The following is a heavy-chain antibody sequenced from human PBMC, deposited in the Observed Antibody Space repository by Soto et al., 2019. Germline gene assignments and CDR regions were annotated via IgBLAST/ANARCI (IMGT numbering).Heavy chain of an antibody. CDR1: GYTFTSYD. J-gene: IGHJ3*02. D-gene: IGHD3-10*01. CDR2: MNPNSCNT. Sequence: ASVKVSCKASGYTFTSYDINWVRQATGQGLEWMGWMNPNSCNTGYAQKFQGRVTMTRNTSISTAYMELSSLRSEDTAVYYCARGINYYDSGDDAFDIWGQGTMVTVS. V-gene: IGHV1-8*01. CDR3: ARGINYYDSGDDAFDI.